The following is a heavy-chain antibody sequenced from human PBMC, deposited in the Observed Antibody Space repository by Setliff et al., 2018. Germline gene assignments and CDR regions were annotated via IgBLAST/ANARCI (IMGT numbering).Heavy chain of an antibody. Sequence: GASVKVSCKASGYTFTGYYMHWVRQAPGQGLEWMGWINPNSGGTNYAQKFQGRVTMTRDTSISAAYMELSRLRSDDTAVYYCARHLYSSGWYFDYWGQGTPVTVSS. CDR1: GYTFTGYY. D-gene: IGHD6-19*01. CDR2: INPNSGGT. CDR3: ARHLYSSGWYFDY. V-gene: IGHV1-2*02. J-gene: IGHJ4*02.